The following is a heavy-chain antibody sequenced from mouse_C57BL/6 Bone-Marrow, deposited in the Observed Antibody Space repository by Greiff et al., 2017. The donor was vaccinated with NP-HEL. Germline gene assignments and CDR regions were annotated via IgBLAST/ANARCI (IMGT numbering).Heavy chain of an antibody. V-gene: IGHV1-74*01. CDR1: GYTFTSYW. Sequence: QVQLQQPGAELVKPGASVKVSCKASGYTFTSYWMHWVKQRPGQGLEWIGRIPPSDSDTNYNQKFKGKATLTVDKSSSTAYMQLSSLTSEDSAVYYCAIWGDSSGYFDYWGQGTTLTVSS. CDR2: IPPSDSDT. J-gene: IGHJ2*01. D-gene: IGHD3-2*02. CDR3: AIWGDSSGYFDY.